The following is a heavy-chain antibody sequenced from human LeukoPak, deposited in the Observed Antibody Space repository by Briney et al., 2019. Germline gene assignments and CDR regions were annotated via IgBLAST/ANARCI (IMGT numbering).Heavy chain of an antibody. CDR2: IYLRDGST. Sequence: VASVKVSCKASGYSFTSNYIHWVRQAPGQGLEWMGMIYLRDGSTSYAQKFQGRVTVTRDTSTSTVHMELSGLRSEDTAVYYCVRDQEAFDYWGQGTLVTVSS. V-gene: IGHV1-46*01. CDR3: VRDQEAFDY. CDR1: GYSFTSNY. J-gene: IGHJ4*02.